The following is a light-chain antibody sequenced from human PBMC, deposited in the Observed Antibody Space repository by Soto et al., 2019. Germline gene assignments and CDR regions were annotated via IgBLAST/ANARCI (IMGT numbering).Light chain of an antibody. Sequence: EIVMTQSPATLSVSPGERATLSCRASQSISSNLAWYQQKPGQAPRLLIYAASTRATGIPARFSGSGSGTDFTLTISSLQSEDFAVYYCQQYNTWRSITFGQGTRLEIK. CDR2: AAS. CDR3: QQYNTWRSIT. CDR1: QSISSN. J-gene: IGKJ5*01. V-gene: IGKV3-15*01.